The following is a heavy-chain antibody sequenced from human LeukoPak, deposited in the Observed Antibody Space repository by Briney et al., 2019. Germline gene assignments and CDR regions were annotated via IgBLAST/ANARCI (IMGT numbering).Heavy chain of an antibody. D-gene: IGHD3-16*01. CDR3: ARDGSRGGSDY. CDR2: INHSGST. CDR1: GASFSGYY. J-gene: IGHJ4*02. V-gene: IGHV4-34*01. Sequence: SETLSLTCAVYGASFSGYYWTWIRQPPGKGLEWIGEINHSGSTNYNPSLKSRVTISVDTCTNHFSLKLSSVTAADTAVYYCARDGSRGGSDYWGQGTLVTVSS.